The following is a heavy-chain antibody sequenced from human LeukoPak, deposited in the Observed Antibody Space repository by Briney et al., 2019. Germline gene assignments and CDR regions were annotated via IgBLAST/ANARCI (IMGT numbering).Heavy chain of an antibody. CDR2: ISSSTSYI. CDR1: GFTFSNYS. J-gene: IGHJ4*02. Sequence: GGSLRLSCAASGFTFSNYSMNWVRQAPGKGLEWVSSISSSTSYIYYADSVKGRFTISRDNSKNTLYLQMNSLRAEDTAVYYCAKDGTAVAGTVDYWGQGTLVTVSS. CDR3: AKDGTAVAGTVDY. V-gene: IGHV3-21*01. D-gene: IGHD6-19*01.